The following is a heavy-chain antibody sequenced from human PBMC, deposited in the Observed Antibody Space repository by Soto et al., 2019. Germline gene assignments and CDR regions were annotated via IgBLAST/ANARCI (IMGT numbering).Heavy chain of an antibody. V-gene: IGHV1-46*01. CDR1: GYTFTSYY. CDR3: ARVRYSGSYSATGAFDI. J-gene: IGHJ3*02. D-gene: IGHD1-26*01. Sequence: VKVSCKASGYTFTSYYMHWVRQAPGQGLEWMGIINPSGGSTSYAQKFQGRVTMTRDTSTSTVYMELSSLRSEDTAVYYCARVRYSGSYSATGAFDIWGQGTMVTVSS. CDR2: INPSGGST.